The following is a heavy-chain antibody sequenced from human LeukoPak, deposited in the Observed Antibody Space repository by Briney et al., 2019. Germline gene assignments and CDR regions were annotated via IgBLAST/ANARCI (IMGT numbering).Heavy chain of an antibody. Sequence: WGSLRLSCAASGFTFSSYGMIGVRQAPGKGLEWVSAISGSGGSTYYADSVKGRFTISRDNSKNTLYLQMNSLRAEDTAVYYCAKGGQTRYCSGGSCYFYYYYMDVWGKGTTVTISS. V-gene: IGHV3-23*01. D-gene: IGHD2-15*01. CDR1: GFTFSSYG. J-gene: IGHJ6*03. CDR2: ISGSGGST. CDR3: AKGGQTRYCSGGSCYFYYYYMDV.